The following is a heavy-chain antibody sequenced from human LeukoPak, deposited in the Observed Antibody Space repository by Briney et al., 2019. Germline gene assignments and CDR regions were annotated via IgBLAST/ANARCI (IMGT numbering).Heavy chain of an antibody. J-gene: IGHJ3*01. Sequence: SEALSLTCTVSGGSISSYYWSWIRQPPGKGLEWIGYIYYSGNTYYNPSLKSRVAISVDTSKNQFSLNVNSVTAADTAVYYCARTKPLDPFDFWGQGTLVTVSS. V-gene: IGHV4-59*01. CDR2: IYYSGNT. CDR1: GGSISSYY. CDR3: ARTKPLDPFDF.